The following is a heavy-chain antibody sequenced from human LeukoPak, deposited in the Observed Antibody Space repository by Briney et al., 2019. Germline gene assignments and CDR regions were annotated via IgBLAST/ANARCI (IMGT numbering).Heavy chain of an antibody. Sequence: GTSLRLSCAASGFTFTSYGMHWVRQAPGKGLEWVALITYDGYYKYYSDSVKGRFTISSDTSKNTLYLQMNSLRAEDTAVYYCVRDISDAFDIWGQGTMVTVSS. V-gene: IGHV3-30*03. CDR1: GFTFTSYG. J-gene: IGHJ3*02. CDR2: ITYDGYYK. CDR3: VRDISDAFDI. D-gene: IGHD3-9*01.